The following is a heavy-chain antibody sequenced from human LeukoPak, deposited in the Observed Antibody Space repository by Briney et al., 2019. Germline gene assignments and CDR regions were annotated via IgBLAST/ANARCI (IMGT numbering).Heavy chain of an antibody. Sequence: ASVKVSCKASGYTFTCYGISWVRQAPGQGLEWMGWISAYNGNTNYAQKLQGRVTMTTDTSTSTAYMELRSLRSDDTAVYYCARVPEEVRGVIITPYYFDYWGQGTLVTVSS. CDR1: GYTFTCYG. CDR3: ARVPEEVRGVIITPYYFDY. J-gene: IGHJ4*02. D-gene: IGHD3-10*01. CDR2: ISAYNGNT. V-gene: IGHV1-18*01.